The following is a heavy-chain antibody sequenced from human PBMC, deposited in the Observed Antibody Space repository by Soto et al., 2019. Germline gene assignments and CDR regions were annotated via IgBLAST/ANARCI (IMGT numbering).Heavy chain of an antibody. Sequence: EVQLVESGGGLVKPGGSLRLSCAASGFTFSSYSMNWVRQAPGKGLEWVSSISSSSSYIYYADSVKGRFTISRDNAKNSLYLQMNSLRAEDTAVYYCARDMSTTTIFGVVSHFDYWGQGTLVTVSS. D-gene: IGHD3-3*01. V-gene: IGHV3-21*01. J-gene: IGHJ4*02. CDR2: ISSSSSYI. CDR3: ARDMSTTTIFGVVSHFDY. CDR1: GFTFSSYS.